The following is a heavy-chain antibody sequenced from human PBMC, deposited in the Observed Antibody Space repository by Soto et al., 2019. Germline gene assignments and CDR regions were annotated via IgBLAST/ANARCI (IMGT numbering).Heavy chain of an antibody. CDR3: ARVTMVRGVTIDY. V-gene: IGHV4-61*01. D-gene: IGHD3-10*01. CDR1: GGSVSSGSYY. Sequence: SETLSLTCTVSGGSVSSGSYYWSWIRQPPGKGLEWIGYIYYSGSTNYNPSLKSRVTISVDTSKNQFSLKLSSVTAADTAVYYCARVTMVRGVTIDYWGQGTLVTVSS. CDR2: IYYSGST. J-gene: IGHJ4*02.